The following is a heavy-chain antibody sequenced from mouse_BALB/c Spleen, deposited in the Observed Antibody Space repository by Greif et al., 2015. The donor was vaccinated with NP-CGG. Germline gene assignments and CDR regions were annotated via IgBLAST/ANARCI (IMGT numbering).Heavy chain of an antibody. CDR1: GYTFSSYW. J-gene: IGHJ4*01. D-gene: IGHD2-14*01. Sequence: VQLQQSGAELMKPGASVKISCKATGYTFSSYWIEWVKQRPGHGLEWIGEILPGSGSTNYNEKFKGKATFTADTSSNTAYMQLSSLTSEDSAVYYCARSGYDRYDDAMDYWGQGTSVTVSS. CDR2: ILPGSGST. V-gene: IGHV1-9*01. CDR3: ARSGYDRYDDAMDY.